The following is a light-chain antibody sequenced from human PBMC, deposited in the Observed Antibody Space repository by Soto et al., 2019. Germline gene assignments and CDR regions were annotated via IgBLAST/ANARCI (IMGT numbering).Light chain of an antibody. CDR1: QSVSSN. CDR2: GAS. V-gene: IGKV3-15*01. J-gene: IGKJ2*02. Sequence: EIVMTQSPATLSVSPGERATLSCRASQSVSSNLASYQHKPGQTPRLLIYGASTRATGIPARFSGSGSGTEFTLTISSLQSEDCAVYYCQQYNNWPLSTFGPGTKLEIK. CDR3: QQYNNWPLST.